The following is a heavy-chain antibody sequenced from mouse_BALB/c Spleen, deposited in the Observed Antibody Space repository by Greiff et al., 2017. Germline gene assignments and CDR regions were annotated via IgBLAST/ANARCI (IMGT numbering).Heavy chain of an antibody. V-gene: IGHV5-4*02. CDR2: ISDGGSYT. J-gene: IGHJ4*01. D-gene: IGHD2-1*01. Sequence: EVKLMESGGGLVKPGGSLKLSCAASGFTFSDYYMYWVRQTPEKRLEWVATISDGGSYTYYPDSVKGRFTISRDNAKNNLYLQMSSLKSEDTAMYYCATSLNYDYAMDYWGQGTSVTVSS. CDR3: ATSLNYDYAMDY. CDR1: GFTFSDYY.